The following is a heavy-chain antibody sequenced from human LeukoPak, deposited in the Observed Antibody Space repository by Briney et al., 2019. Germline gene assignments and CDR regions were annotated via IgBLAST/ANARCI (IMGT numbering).Heavy chain of an antibody. J-gene: IGHJ4*02. D-gene: IGHD7-27*01. CDR2: ISSYNGNT. CDR1: DHTFISPG. V-gene: IGHV1-18*01. CDR3: ARKNWEAYDY. Sequence: ASVKVSCPASDHTFISPGISWVRQAPGPGLEWMGWISSYNGNTNYAQKFQGRVTMTTDTSTSTAYMELRSLRSDDTAVYYCARKNWEAYDYWGQGTLVTVSS.